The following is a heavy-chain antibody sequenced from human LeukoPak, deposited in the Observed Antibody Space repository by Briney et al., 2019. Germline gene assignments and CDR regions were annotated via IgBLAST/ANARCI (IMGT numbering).Heavy chain of an antibody. CDR1: GGSISSYY. CDR3: ARGEGYCSGGSCFIDGFDI. J-gene: IGHJ3*02. V-gene: IGHV4-59*01. Sequence: SGTLSLTCTVSGGSISSYYWNWIRQPPGKGLEWIGHIYYSGSTNYNPSLKSRVTISVDTSKNQFSLKLSSVTAADTAVYYCARGEGYCSGGSCFIDGFDIWGQGTMVTVSS. CDR2: IYYSGST. D-gene: IGHD2-15*01.